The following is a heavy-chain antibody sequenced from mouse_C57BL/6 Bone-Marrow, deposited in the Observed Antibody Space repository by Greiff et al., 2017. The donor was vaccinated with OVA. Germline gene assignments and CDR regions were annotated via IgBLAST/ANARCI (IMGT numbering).Heavy chain of an antibody. CDR2: IYPRSGNT. CDR3: AREGTRWYFDV. Sequence: VMLVESGAELARPGASVKLSCKASGYTFTSYGISWVKQRTGQGLEWIGEIYPRSGNTYYNEKFKGKATLTADKSSSTAYMELRSLTSEDSAVYFCAREGTRWYFDVWGTGTTVTVSS. CDR1: GYTFTSYG. V-gene: IGHV1-81*01. J-gene: IGHJ1*03. D-gene: IGHD3-3*01.